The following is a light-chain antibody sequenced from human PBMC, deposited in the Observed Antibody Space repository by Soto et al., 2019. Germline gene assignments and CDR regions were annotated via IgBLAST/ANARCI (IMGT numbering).Light chain of an antibody. CDR2: VAS. V-gene: IGKV3-20*01. CDR3: HQYGSSPTT. CDR1: ETVHNTY. Sequence: EIVLTQSPGTLSLSAGERATLSCRASETVHNTYLAWYQQKSGQAPRLLIFVASTRATGIPDRFSGSGSGTDFTLTISRLEPEDFAVYYCHQYGSSPTTFGQGTRLDIK. J-gene: IGKJ5*01.